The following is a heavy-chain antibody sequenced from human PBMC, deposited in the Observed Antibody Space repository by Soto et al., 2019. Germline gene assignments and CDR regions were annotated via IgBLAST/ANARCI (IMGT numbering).Heavy chain of an antibody. V-gene: IGHV4-59*01. CDR1: GGSISGYY. CDR2: VYNTGST. CDR3: ARDLWGYCGTDCYPLDV. J-gene: IGHJ6*02. D-gene: IGHD2-21*02. Sequence: SETLSLTCTVSGGSISGYYWSWIRQPPGKGLEWVGYVYNTGSTVYNPSFKSRLTISVDTSKNQFSLKLNSVTAADTAVYYCARDLWGYCGTDCYPLDVWGQGTTVTVS.